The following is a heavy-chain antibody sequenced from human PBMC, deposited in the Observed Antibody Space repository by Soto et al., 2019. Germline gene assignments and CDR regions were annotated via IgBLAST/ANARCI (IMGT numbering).Heavy chain of an antibody. CDR2: INHSGST. CDR3: ARRQWLPTYFFDY. Sequence: SETLSLTCTVSGGSISSSSYYWDWIRQPPGKGLEWIGSINHSGSTNYNPSLKSRVTISVDTSKNQFSLKLSSVTAADTAVYYCARRQWLPTYFFDYWGQGALVTVSS. CDR1: GGSISSSSYY. J-gene: IGHJ4*02. D-gene: IGHD6-19*01. V-gene: IGHV4-39*07.